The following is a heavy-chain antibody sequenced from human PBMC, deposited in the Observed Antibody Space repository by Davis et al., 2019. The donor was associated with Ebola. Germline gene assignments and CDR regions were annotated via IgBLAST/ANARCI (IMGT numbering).Heavy chain of an antibody. V-gene: IGHV4-31*03. CDR1: GGSISSGGYY. Sequence: LRLSCTVSGGSISSGGYYWSWIRQHPGKGLEWIGYIYYSGSTYYNPSLKSRVTISVDTSKNQFSLKLSSVTAADTAVYYCARGGSYRPYYFDYWGQGTLVTVSS. CDR2: IYYSGST. D-gene: IGHD3-16*02. J-gene: IGHJ4*02. CDR3: ARGGSYRPYYFDY.